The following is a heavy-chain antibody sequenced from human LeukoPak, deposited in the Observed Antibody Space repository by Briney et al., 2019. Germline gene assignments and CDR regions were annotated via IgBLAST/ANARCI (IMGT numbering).Heavy chain of an antibody. J-gene: IGHJ6*03. CDR2: ISSNGGST. D-gene: IGHD3-3*01. CDR3: ARSTYDFWSGYAGYYYYMDV. V-gene: IGHV3-64*01. Sequence: GGSLRLSCAASGFTFSSYAMSWVRQAPGKGLEYVSAISSNGGSTYYANSVKGRFTISRDNSKNTLYLQMGSLRAEDMAVYHCARSTYDFWSGYAGYYYYMDVWGKGTTVTISS. CDR1: GFTFSSYA.